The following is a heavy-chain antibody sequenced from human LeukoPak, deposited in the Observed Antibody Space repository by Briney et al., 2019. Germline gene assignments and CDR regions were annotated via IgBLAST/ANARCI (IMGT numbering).Heavy chain of an antibody. J-gene: IGHJ4*02. Sequence: PSETLSLTCAVYGGSFSGYYWSWIRQSPGKGLEWIGEISHSGSTYYNPSLKSRVTISLDTSKNQFSLKLTSVTAADTAVYYCARGVPDQNWGQGTLVTVSS. CDR1: GGSFSGYY. CDR2: ISHSGST. V-gene: IGHV4-34*01. CDR3: ARGVPDQN.